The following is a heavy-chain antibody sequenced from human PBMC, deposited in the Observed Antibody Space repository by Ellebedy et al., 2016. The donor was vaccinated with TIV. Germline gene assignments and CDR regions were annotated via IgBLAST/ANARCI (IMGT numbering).Heavy chain of an antibody. V-gene: IGHV3-23*01. J-gene: IGHJ6*02. Sequence: GESLKISCAASGFTFSNYAMSWVRQAPGKGLEWVSAISSGGGSTYYADSVKGRFTISRDNAKNSLYLQMNSLRAEDTAVYYCARAHYGMDVWGQGTTVTVSS. CDR1: GFTFSNYA. CDR3: ARAHYGMDV. CDR2: ISSGGGST.